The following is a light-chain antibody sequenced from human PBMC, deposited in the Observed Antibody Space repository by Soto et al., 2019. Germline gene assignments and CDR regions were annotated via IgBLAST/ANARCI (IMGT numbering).Light chain of an antibody. Sequence: EIRMTQFPATLCASPVGVATLSSRAAQDVTTNFAWYQLKRGQPPRLLIYDISTRATGVPARFSGSGSGTEFTLTISGLQSEDFALYFCQQYNNWPFSFGQGTRLEIK. CDR3: QQYNNWPFS. V-gene: IGKV3-15*01. CDR2: DIS. CDR1: QDVTTN. J-gene: IGKJ5*01.